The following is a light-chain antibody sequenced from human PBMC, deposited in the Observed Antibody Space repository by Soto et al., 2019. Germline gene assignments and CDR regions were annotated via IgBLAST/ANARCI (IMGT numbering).Light chain of an antibody. CDR3: RQYNNLPRT. J-gene: IGKJ1*01. CDR2: VAS. V-gene: IGKV3-15*01. Sequence: EIVMTQSPATLSVSPGERATLSCRASQSVSSNLAGYQQKPGQAPRLLIYVASTRATGIPARFSGSGSGTEFALYISSLQYDDFAFYYCRQYNNLPRTFGQGTKVEIK. CDR1: QSVSSN.